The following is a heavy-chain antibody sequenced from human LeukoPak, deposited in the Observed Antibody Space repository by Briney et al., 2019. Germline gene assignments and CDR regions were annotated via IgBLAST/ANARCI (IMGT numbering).Heavy chain of an antibody. CDR3: ARGLVTIFGVVIMGNYYYYGMDV. CDR1: GYTFTSYG. CDR2: ISAYNGNT. D-gene: IGHD3-3*01. V-gene: IGHV1-18*01. J-gene: IGHJ6*02. Sequence: ASVKVSFKASGYTFTSYGISWVRQAPGQGVEWMGWISAYNGNTNYAQKLQGRVTMTTDTSTSTAYMELRSLRSDDTAVYYCARGLVTIFGVVIMGNYYYYGMDVWGQGTTVTVSS.